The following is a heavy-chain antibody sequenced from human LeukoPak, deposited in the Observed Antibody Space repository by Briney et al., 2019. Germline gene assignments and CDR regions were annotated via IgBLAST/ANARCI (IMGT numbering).Heavy chain of an antibody. V-gene: IGHV3-21*01. CDR3: AKVAEPWGGTAAGAYY. D-gene: IGHD6-13*01. J-gene: IGHJ4*02. Sequence: PGGSLRLSCAASGFTFSSYSMNWVRQAPGKGLEWVSSISSSSSYIYYADSVKGRFTISRDNSKNTLYLQMNSLRAEDTAVYYCAKVAEPWGGTAAGAYYWGQGTLVTVSS. CDR1: GFTFSSYS. CDR2: ISSSSSYI.